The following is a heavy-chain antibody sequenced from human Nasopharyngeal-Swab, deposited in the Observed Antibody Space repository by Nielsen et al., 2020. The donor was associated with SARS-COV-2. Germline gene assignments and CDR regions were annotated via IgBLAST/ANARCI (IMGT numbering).Heavy chain of an antibody. CDR2: IVVGSGNT. CDR3: AAAKAARQGYYYYGMDV. D-gene: IGHD6-6*01. V-gene: IGHV1-58*01. J-gene: IGHJ6*02. CDR1: GVTFTSSA. Sequence: SVKVSCKASGVTFTSSAVQWVRQARGQRLEWIGWIVVGSGNTNYAQKFQERVTITRDMSTSTAYMELSSLRSEDTAVYYCAAAKAARQGYYYYGMDVWGQGTTVTVSS.